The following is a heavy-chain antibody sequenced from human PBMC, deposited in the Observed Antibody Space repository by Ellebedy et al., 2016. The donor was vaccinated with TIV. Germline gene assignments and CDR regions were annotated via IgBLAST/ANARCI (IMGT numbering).Heavy chain of an antibody. Sequence: GGSLRLSCAASGFTFSSFAMNWLRQAPGKGLEWVSGISGGGASTNYADSVKGRFTISRDNSKNTLYLQMASLEAEDTARYYCAKDRGSGWYENWFDPWGQGTLVTVSS. V-gene: IGHV3-23*01. D-gene: IGHD6-19*01. CDR2: ISGGGAST. CDR1: GFTFSSFA. CDR3: AKDRGSGWYENWFDP. J-gene: IGHJ5*02.